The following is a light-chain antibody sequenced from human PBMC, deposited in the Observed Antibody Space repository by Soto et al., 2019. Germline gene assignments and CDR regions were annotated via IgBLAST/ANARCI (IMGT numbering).Light chain of an antibody. V-gene: IGKV3-20*01. CDR2: RTS. J-gene: IGKJ1*01. Sequence: EVVLTQSPGTLSLSPGAIATLSCRASESVSSSFLTWYQQKPGQAPRLLIYRTSNRVTGIPDRFSGSGSGPDFTLTISRLEPEDFAVYYCQHYGNSLWTFGQGTKVEIK. CDR3: QHYGNSLWT. CDR1: ESVSSSF.